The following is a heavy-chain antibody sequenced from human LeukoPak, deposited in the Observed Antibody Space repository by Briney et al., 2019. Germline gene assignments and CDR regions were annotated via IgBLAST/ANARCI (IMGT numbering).Heavy chain of an antibody. CDR3: ARDFSGSGSYKNDY. Sequence: SETLSLTCTVSGGSISSGGYYWSWIRQPPGKGLEWIGYIYHSGSTYYNPSLKSRVTISVDRSKNQFSLKLSSVTAADTAVYYCARDFSGSGSYKNDYWGQGTLVTVSS. CDR1: GGSISSGGYY. CDR2: IYHSGST. J-gene: IGHJ4*02. V-gene: IGHV4-30-2*01. D-gene: IGHD3-10*01.